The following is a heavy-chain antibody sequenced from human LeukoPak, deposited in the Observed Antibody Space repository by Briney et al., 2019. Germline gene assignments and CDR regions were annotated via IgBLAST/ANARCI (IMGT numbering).Heavy chain of an antibody. CDR3: ASCKRDPAMVLSPCDY. J-gene: IGHJ4*02. CDR1: GGTFSSYA. CDR2: IIPIFGTA. D-gene: IGHD5-18*01. V-gene: IGHV1-69*13. Sequence: SVKVSCKASGGTFSSYAISWVRQAPGQGLEWMGGIIPIFGTANYAQKFQGRVTITADESTSTAYMELSSLRSEDTAVYYCASCKRDPAMVLSPCDYWFQGTLVTVAS.